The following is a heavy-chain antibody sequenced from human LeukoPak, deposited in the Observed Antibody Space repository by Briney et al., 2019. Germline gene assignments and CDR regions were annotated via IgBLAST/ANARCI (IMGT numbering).Heavy chain of an antibody. CDR2: ISGSGGST. J-gene: IGHJ4*02. CDR3: ATQKGLRNYFDY. D-gene: IGHD5-12*01. CDR1: GFTFSSYA. Sequence: PGGSLRLSCAASGFTFSSYAMSWVRQAPGKGLEWVSAISGSGGSTYYADSVKGRFTISRDNSKNTLYLQMNSLRAEDTAVYYCATQKGLRNYFDYWGQGTLVTVSS. V-gene: IGHV3-23*01.